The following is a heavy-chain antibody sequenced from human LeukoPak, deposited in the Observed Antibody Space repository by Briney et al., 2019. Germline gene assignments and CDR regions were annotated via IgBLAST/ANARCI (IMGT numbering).Heavy chain of an antibody. V-gene: IGHV3-7*03. D-gene: IGHD3-10*01. CDR1: GFTFSSYW. CDR2: IKQDGSEK. Sequence: GGSLRLSCAASGFTFSSYWMSWVRQAPGKGLEWVANIKQDGSEKYYVDSVKGRFTISRDNAKNSLYLQMNSLRAEDTAVYYCAKVRPMVRGDFFDYWGQGTLVTVSS. CDR3: AKVRPMVRGDFFDY. J-gene: IGHJ4*02.